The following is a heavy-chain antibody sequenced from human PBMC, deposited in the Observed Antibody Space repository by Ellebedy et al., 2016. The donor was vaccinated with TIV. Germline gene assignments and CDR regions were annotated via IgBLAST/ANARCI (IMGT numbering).Heavy chain of an antibody. CDR1: GDSIKSYY. V-gene: IGHV4-59*08. J-gene: IGHJ4*02. Sequence: MPSETLSLTCSISGDSIKSYYWSWIRQPPGKGLEWIGYIYYSWSTTYNPSLKSRVTISGDTSRNEVSLKLSSVTAADTAVYYCATYSMGRLDYWGQGTLVTVST. CDR2: IYYSWST. CDR3: ATYSMGRLDY. D-gene: IGHD1-1*01.